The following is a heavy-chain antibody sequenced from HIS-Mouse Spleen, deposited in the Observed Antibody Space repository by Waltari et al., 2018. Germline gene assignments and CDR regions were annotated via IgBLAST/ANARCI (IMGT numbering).Heavy chain of an antibody. V-gene: IGHV2-70*15. Sequence: QVTLRESGPALVKPTQTLTLTCPFSGFSLSTSGMCVSWIRQPPGKALEWLARIDWDDDKYYRTSLKTRLTISKDTSKNQVVLTMTNMDPVDTATYYCARIAEGYSSGWYAFDYWGQGTLVTVSS. D-gene: IGHD6-19*01. CDR3: ARIAEGYSSGWYAFDY. J-gene: IGHJ4*02. CDR1: GFSLSTSGMC. CDR2: IDWDDDK.